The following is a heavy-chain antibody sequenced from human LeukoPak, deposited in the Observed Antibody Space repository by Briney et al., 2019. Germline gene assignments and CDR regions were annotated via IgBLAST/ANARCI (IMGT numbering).Heavy chain of an antibody. Sequence: GSLRLSCAASGFTFSSYAMSWVRQPPGKGLEWIGEINHSGSTNYNPSLKSRVTISVDTSKNQFSLKLSSVTAADTAVYYCARVHLPRDMYYYDSSGPRPYYFDYWGQGTLVTVSS. CDR3: ARVHLPRDMYYYDSSGPRPYYFDY. V-gene: IGHV4-34*01. J-gene: IGHJ4*02. CDR1: GFTFSSYA. CDR2: INHSGST. D-gene: IGHD3-22*01.